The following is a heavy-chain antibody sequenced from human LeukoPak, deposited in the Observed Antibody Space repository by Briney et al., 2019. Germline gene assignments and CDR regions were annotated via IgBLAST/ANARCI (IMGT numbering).Heavy chain of an antibody. CDR3: VKGWPSPRPSGVSDAFDF. Sequence: GGSLRLSCVASGFTFSTYAMNWVRQAPGKGLEWVSTIGGSTGRTYYADSVKGRFTISRDNSKNTLYLQMNSLRAEDTAIFYCVKGWPSPRPSGVSDAFDFWGQGIMVTVSS. V-gene: IGHV3-23*01. D-gene: IGHD1-26*01. CDR2: IGGSTGRT. CDR1: GFTFSTYA. J-gene: IGHJ3*01.